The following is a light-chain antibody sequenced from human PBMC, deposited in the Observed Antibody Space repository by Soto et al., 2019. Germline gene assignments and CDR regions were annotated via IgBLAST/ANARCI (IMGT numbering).Light chain of an antibody. V-gene: IGKV1-39*01. CDR2: ATS. J-gene: IGKJ4*01. CDR1: QSINRF. CDR3: HQSYTGPLT. Sequence: DIQMTQSPSSLSASVGDRVTITCRASQSINRFLNWYQQKPGKAPESLIYATSTLQSGVPSRFRGSGSGTDFTLTITSLQSDDCATYYCHQSYTGPLTFGGGTRVEI.